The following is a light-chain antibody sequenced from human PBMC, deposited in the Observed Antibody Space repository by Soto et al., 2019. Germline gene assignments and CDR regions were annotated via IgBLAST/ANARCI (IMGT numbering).Light chain of an antibody. V-gene: IGKV3D-20*02. CDR3: QQRTNWALT. CDR2: GAS. CDR1: QSASSSD. J-gene: IGKJ4*01. Sequence: EIVLTQSPGTLSLSPGERATLSCRASQSASSSDLVWYQQKPGQAPRLLIYGASNRATGIPARFSGSGSGTDFTLTISSLEPEDFAVYYCQQRTNWALTFGGGTKVDIK.